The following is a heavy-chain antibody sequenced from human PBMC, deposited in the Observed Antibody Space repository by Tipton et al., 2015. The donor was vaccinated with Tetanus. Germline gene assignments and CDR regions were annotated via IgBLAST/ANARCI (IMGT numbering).Heavy chain of an antibody. D-gene: IGHD3/OR15-3a*01. Sequence: EVQLVQSGGEVKKPGESLKISCKGSGYSFRNYWIGWVRQMPGKGLEWMGIIYPGDSDTRYSPSFQGQVTISADKSVSTAYLQWSSLKASDTAVYYCARGRRDSNYYFDFWGRGTLVTVSS. CDR1: GYSFRNYW. CDR3: ARGRRDSNYYFDF. J-gene: IGHJ4*02. V-gene: IGHV5-51*01. CDR2: IYPGDSDT.